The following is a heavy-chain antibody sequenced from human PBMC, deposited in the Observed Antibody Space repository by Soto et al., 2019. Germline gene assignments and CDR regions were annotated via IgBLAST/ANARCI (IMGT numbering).Heavy chain of an antibody. CDR1: GGSISSSSYY. V-gene: IGHV4-39*01. CDR3: ARRSTTPKGYAFDI. D-gene: IGHD1-26*01. J-gene: IGHJ3*02. CDR2: IYYSGST. Sequence: SETLSLTCTVSGGSISSSSYYWGWIRQPPGKGLEWIGSIYYSGSTYYNPSLKSRVTISVDTSKNQFSLKLSSVTAADTAVYYCARRSTTPKGYAFDIWGQGTMVTVSS.